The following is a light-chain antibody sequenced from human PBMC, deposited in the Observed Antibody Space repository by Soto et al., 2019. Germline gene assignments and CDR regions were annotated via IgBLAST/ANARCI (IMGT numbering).Light chain of an antibody. V-gene: IGKV1-39*01. Sequence: DIQMTQSPSSLSASVGDRVTITCRASQTISNYLNWYQEKPGKAPKLLIHDASNLQSGVPSRFSGSGSGTEFTLTITNLQPEDFATYCCQKTYSTPFTFGPGNNVDCK. CDR1: QTISNY. J-gene: IGKJ3*01. CDR2: DAS. CDR3: QKTYSTPFT.